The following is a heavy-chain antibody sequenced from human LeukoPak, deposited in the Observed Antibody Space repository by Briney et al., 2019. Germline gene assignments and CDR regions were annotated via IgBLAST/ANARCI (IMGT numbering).Heavy chain of an antibody. CDR1: GFTFSDYA. V-gene: IGHV3-23*01. D-gene: IGHD3-3*01. J-gene: IGHJ4*02. Sequence: GGSLRLSCAASGFTFSDYAMSWVRQAPGKGLEWVSAISGSGGSTYYADSVKGRFTISRDNSKNTLYLQMNSLRAEDTAVYYCAKDIKGGYYDFWSGYYPFDYWGQGTLVTVSS. CDR2: ISGSGGST. CDR3: AKDIKGGYYDFWSGYYPFDY.